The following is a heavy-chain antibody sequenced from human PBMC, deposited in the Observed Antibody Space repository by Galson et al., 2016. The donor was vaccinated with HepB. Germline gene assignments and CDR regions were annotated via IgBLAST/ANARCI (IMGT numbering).Heavy chain of an antibody. D-gene: IGHD3-3*01. Sequence: SLRLSCAASGFTFSSYSMNWVRQAPGRGLEWVSSIGRSSSDYIYYADSVKGRFTISRDNAKNSLYLQMNSLRAEDTAVYYCAREGAIFGVVTNWFDPWGQGTLVTVSS. V-gene: IGHV3-21*01. J-gene: IGHJ5*02. CDR3: AREGAIFGVVTNWFDP. CDR1: GFTFSSYS. CDR2: IGRSSSDYI.